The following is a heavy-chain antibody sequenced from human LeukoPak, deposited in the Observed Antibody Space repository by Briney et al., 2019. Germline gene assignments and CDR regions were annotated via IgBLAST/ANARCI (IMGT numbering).Heavy chain of an antibody. CDR3: AREKNSSSWAFDY. D-gene: IGHD6-13*01. J-gene: IGHJ4*02. CDR2: ISSSGSTI. Sequence: PGGSLRLSCAASGFTFSSYEMNWVRQAPGKGLEWVSYISSSGSTIYYADSVKGRFTISRDNAKNSLYLQMNSLRAEDTAVYYCAREKNSSSWAFDYWGQGTLVTVPS. V-gene: IGHV3-48*03. CDR1: GFTFSSYE.